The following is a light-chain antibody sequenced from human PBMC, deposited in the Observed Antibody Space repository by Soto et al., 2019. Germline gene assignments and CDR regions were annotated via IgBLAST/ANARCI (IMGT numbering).Light chain of an antibody. CDR2: AAS. CDR1: QSISSD. Sequence: DIQMTQPPSSLSASVVDRVTITCRASQSISSDLNWYQQKPGKAPKLVIYAASSLQSGVPSRFSGSGSGTEFTLTIISLQADDIATYYCQQYYSDWTFGQGTIVDI. CDR3: QQYYSDWT. J-gene: IGKJ1*01. V-gene: IGKV1-39*01.